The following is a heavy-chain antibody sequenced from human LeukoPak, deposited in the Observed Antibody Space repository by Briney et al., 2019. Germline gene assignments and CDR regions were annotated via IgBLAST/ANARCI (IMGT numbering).Heavy chain of an antibody. D-gene: IGHD1-26*01. CDR3: AKDKALGVGAMLFDY. V-gene: IGHV3-9*01. CDR2: ISGNSGSI. Sequence: GGSLRLSCAASGFTFDDYAMHWVRQAPGKGLEWVSGISGNSGSIGYADSVKGRFTISRDNAKNSLYLQMNSLRAEDTALYYCAKDKALGVGAMLFDYWGQGTLVTVSS. J-gene: IGHJ4*02. CDR1: GFTFDDYA.